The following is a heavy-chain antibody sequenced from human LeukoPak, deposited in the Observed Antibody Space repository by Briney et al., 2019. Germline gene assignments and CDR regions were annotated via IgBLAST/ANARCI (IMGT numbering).Heavy chain of an antibody. D-gene: IGHD2-15*01. Sequence: GGSLRLSCAASGFSFSTYSMNWVRQAPGKGLQWVSSISGSSTYIFYADSVKGRFTISRDNAKNSLYLQMNSLRAEDTAVYYCASRYCSGGSCYCGSWGQGTLVTVSS. V-gene: IGHV3-21*01. CDR3: ASRYCSGGSCYCGS. J-gene: IGHJ4*02. CDR2: ISGSSTYI. CDR1: GFSFSTYS.